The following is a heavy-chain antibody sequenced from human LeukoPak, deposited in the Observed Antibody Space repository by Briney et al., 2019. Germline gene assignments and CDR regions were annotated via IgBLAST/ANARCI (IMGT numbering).Heavy chain of an antibody. CDR1: GYTFTAYY. CDR2: INPKSGGT. D-gene: IGHD4-17*01. Sequence: GASVKVSCKASGYTFTAYYLQWVRLAPGQGLEWMGWINPKSGGTEYAQRFQGRVTMTRDTSISTAYMELSRLRSEDTAVYYCARDAEYGDYLYDYWGQGTLVTISS. V-gene: IGHV1-2*02. J-gene: IGHJ4*02. CDR3: ARDAEYGDYLYDY.